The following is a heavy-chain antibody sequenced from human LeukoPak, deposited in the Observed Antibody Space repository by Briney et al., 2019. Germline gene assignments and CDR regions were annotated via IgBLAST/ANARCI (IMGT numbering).Heavy chain of an antibody. CDR1: GGSISSSSYY. D-gene: IGHD1/OR15-1a*01. CDR3: ARHNNGRNYYYMDV. Sequence: SETLSLTCTVSGGSISSSSYYWGWIRQPPGKGLEWIGSVYYSGSTYYNPSLKSRVTISVGTSKNQFSLKLSSVTAADTAVYYCARHNNGRNYYYMDVWGKGTTVTVSS. V-gene: IGHV4-39*01. J-gene: IGHJ6*03. CDR2: VYYSGST.